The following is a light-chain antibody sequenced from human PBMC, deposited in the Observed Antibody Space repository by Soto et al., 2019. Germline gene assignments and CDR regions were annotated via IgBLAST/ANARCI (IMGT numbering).Light chain of an antibody. V-gene: IGKV1-5*03. CDR2: KTS. Sequence: DIQMTQSPSTLSASVGDRVTITCRASQSFSTWLAWYQQKPGKAPNLLIYKTSILESGVPSRFSCSGSGTEFTLTISSLQPDDFATYYCQQYNSNPLTCGGGTKVEIK. CDR3: QQYNSNPLT. CDR1: QSFSTW. J-gene: IGKJ4*01.